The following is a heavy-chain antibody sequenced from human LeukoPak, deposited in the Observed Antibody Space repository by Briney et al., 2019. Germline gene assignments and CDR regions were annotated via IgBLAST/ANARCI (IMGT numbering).Heavy chain of an antibody. CDR1: GGSISSSSYY. J-gene: IGHJ4*02. CDR3: ARRYYYDSSGYFDY. V-gene: IGHV4-39*01. CDR2: IYYSGST. D-gene: IGHD3-22*01. Sequence: SETLSLTCTVSGGSISSSSYYWGWLRPPPGQGLEWIGSIYYSGSTYYNPSLKSRVTISVDTSKNQFSLKLSSVTAADTAVYYCARRYYYDSSGYFDYWGQGTLVTVSS.